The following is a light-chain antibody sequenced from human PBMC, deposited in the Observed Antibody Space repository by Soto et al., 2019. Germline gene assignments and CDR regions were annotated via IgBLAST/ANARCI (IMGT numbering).Light chain of an antibody. Sequence: EIVLTQSPGTLSLSPGERATLSCRASQSVSSSYLAWYQQKPGQALRLLIYGASSRATGTPDRFSGSGSGTDFTLTISRLEAEDFAVYYCQQYGSSPLTFGPGTKVDIK. CDR2: GAS. V-gene: IGKV3-20*01. CDR1: QSVSSSY. J-gene: IGKJ3*01. CDR3: QQYGSSPLT.